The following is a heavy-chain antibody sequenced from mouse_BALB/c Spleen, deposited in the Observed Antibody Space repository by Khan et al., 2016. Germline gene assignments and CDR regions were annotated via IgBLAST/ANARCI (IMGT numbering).Heavy chain of an antibody. D-gene: IGHD4-1*01. V-gene: IGHV3-2*02. CDR2: ISYSGST. CDR3: AEELGWFAS. CDR1: GYSITSDYA. Sequence: EVQLVESGPGPVIPSQSLSSTCTVTGYSITSDYAWNWIRQFPGNNLEWLGYISYSGSTSHNPHLKSRITITRDATKNQIFPRLNSETTEDTATYCCAEELGWFASCCQVTLIPFSA. J-gene: IGHJ3*01.